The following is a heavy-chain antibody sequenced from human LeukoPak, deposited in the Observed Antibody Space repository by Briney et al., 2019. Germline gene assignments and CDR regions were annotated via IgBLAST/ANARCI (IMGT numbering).Heavy chain of an antibody. Sequence: SETLSLICAVYGGSFSGYYWSWIRQPPGKWLECIGEISHSGITNYNPSLKSRVTISVDTSKNQFSLKLSSVIAADTAVYYCAPEYCSSTSCYIVWGQGTLVTVFS. CDR2: ISHSGIT. V-gene: IGHV4-34*01. D-gene: IGHD2-2*02. CDR3: APEYCSSTSCYIV. J-gene: IGHJ4*02. CDR1: GGSFSGYY.